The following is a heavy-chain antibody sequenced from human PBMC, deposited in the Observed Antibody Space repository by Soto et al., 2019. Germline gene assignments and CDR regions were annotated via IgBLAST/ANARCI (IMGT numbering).Heavy chain of an antibody. Sequence: GASVKVSCKASGYTFTGYYMHWVRQAPGQGLEWMGWINPNSGGTNYAQKFQGWVTMTRDTSISTAYMELSRLRSDDTAVYYCARDGGAARPTNYSYYYLDVWGKGTTVTVSS. CDR2: INPNSGGT. CDR3: ARDGGAARPTNYSYYYLDV. D-gene: IGHD6-6*01. V-gene: IGHV1-2*04. J-gene: IGHJ6*03. CDR1: GYTFTGYY.